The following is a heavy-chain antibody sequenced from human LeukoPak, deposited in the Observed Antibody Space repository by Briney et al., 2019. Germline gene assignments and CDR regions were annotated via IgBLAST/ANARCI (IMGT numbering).Heavy chain of an antibody. Sequence: PGGSLRLSCAASGFTLSSYWMSWVRQAPGKGLERVPKIRQDGSDKSYVDSVKGRFTISRDNAKNSLYLQMNSLRAEDTAVYYCARDHSGYDFADGTFDYWGQGTRVTVSS. CDR2: IRQDGSDK. D-gene: IGHD5-12*01. CDR3: ARDHSGYDFADGTFDY. J-gene: IGHJ4*02. CDR1: GFTLSSYW. V-gene: IGHV3-7*01.